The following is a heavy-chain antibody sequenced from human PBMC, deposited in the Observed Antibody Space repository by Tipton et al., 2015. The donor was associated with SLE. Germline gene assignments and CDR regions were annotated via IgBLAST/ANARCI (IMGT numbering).Heavy chain of an antibody. CDR3: AREASYCGGDCYPSWFDP. V-gene: IGHV3-33*01. CDR2: IWFDGSNQ. D-gene: IGHD2-21*01. Sequence: SLRLSCAASGFPFSNHGMHWVRQAPGKGLEWVAVIWFDGSNQYSADSVKGRFIISRDNSKNTLYLQMNSLRAEDTAVYYCAREASYCGGDCYPSWFDPWGQGTLVTVSS. CDR1: GFPFSNHG. J-gene: IGHJ5*02.